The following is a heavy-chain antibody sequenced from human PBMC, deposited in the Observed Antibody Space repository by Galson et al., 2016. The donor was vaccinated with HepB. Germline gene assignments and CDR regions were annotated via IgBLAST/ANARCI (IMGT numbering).Heavy chain of an antibody. D-gene: IGHD3-9*01. J-gene: IGHJ4*02. CDR1: GGIFSSYA. CDR2: IIPVFASA. Sequence: SVKVSCKASGGIFSSYAISWVRQAPGQGLEWMGEIIPVFASAKYAQRFQGRVTITADESTRTAYMELNSLRYEDTAVYYCARAREDILTGYYGYWGQGTLVTVSS. CDR3: ARAREDILTGYYGY. V-gene: IGHV1-69*13.